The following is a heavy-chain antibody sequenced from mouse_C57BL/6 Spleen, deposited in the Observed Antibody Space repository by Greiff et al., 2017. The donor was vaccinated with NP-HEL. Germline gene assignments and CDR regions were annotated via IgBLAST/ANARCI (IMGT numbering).Heavy chain of an antibody. V-gene: IGHV3-6*01. J-gene: IGHJ1*03. CDR3: ARGPDYYGSSYWYFDV. Sequence: EVQLKESGPGLVKPSQSLSLTCSVTGYSITSGYYWNWIRQFPGNKLEWMGYISYDGSNNYNPSLKNRIPITRDTSKNQFFLKLNSVTTEDTATYYCARGPDYYGSSYWYFDVWGTGTTVTVSS. D-gene: IGHD1-1*01. CDR1: GYSITSGYY. CDR2: ISYDGSN.